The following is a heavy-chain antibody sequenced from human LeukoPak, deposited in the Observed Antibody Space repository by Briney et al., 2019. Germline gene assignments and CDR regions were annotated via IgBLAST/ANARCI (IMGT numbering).Heavy chain of an antibody. CDR1: GRSFSTYH. J-gene: IGHJ6*02. V-gene: IGHV4-34*01. D-gene: IGHD3-3*01. CDR3: ASQMLEWHGLDV. Sequence: SETLSLTCAVSGRSFSTYHWSWIRQSLGKGLEWIGEVKTSAITNYNPSLESRVTISVDTSKNQFSLNLRSVTVADAAIYYCASQMLEWHGLDVWGQGTTVTVSS. CDR2: VKTSAIT.